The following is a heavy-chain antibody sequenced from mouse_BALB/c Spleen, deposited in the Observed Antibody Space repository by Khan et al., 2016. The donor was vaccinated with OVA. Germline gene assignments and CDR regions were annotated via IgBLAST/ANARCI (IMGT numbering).Heavy chain of an antibody. Sequence: EVELVESGGGLVQPGGSRRLSCAASGFTFSSFGMHWVRQAPEKGLEWVAYISFGSATIYYADTVQGRFTISRDNPKNTLFLQMTSLRSEDTAIXYCARSMITTWYFDVWGAGTTVTVSS. CDR2: ISFGSATI. V-gene: IGHV5-17*02. J-gene: IGHJ1*01. CDR1: GFTFSSFG. D-gene: IGHD2-4*01. CDR3: ARSMITTWYFDV.